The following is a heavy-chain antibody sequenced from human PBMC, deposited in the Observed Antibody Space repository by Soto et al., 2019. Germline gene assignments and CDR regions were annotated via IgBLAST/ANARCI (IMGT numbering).Heavy chain of an antibody. V-gene: IGHV6-1*01. D-gene: IGHD6-13*01. J-gene: IGHJ6*02. Sequence: TPALSLTCAISGDSVSSNSAAWNWIKQSPSRGLEWLGRTYYRSKWYNDYAVSVKSRITINPDTSKNQFSLQLNSVTPEDTAVYYCARDKGTLVLDYYYYGMDVWGQGTTVTVSS. CDR1: GDSVSSNSAA. CDR2: TYYRSKWYN. CDR3: ARDKGTLVLDYYYYGMDV.